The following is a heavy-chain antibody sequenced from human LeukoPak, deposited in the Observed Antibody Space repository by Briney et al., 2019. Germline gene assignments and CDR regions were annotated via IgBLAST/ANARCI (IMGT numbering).Heavy chain of an antibody. J-gene: IGHJ5*02. D-gene: IGHD6-19*01. CDR3: ARDGSFIAVAAFDP. V-gene: IGHV1-46*01. CDR1: GYTFTSYY. Sequence: ASVKVSCKASGYTFTSYYMHWVRQAPGQGLEWMGIINPSGGSTSYAQKFQGRVTMTRDMSTSTVYMELSRLRSDDTAVYYCARDGSFIAVAAFDPWGQGTLVTVSS. CDR2: INPSGGST.